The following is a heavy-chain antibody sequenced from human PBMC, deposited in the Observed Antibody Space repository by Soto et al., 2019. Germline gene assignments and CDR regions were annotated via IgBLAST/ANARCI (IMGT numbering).Heavy chain of an antibody. CDR2: INAGNGNT. J-gene: IGHJ6*02. CDR3: ARDRSRAAASYYYGMDV. CDR1: GYTFTSYA. V-gene: IGHV1-3*01. Sequence: ASVKVSCKASGYTFTSYAMHWVRQAPGQRLEWMGWINAGNGNTKYSQKFQGRVTITRDTSASTAYMELSSLRSEDTAVYYCARDRSRAAASYYYGMDVWGQGTTVTVSS. D-gene: IGHD6-13*01.